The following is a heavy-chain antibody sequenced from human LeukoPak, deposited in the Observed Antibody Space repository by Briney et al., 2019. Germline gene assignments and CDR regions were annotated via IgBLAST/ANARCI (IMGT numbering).Heavy chain of an antibody. Sequence: GASVKVSCKASGYTFTSYGISWVRQAPGQGLEWMGWISGYNGNTNYAQKLQGRVTMTTDTSTSTAYMELRSLRSDDTAVYYCASLYCSSTSCYPPFDPWGQRTLVTVSS. CDR2: ISGYNGNT. CDR3: ASLYCSSTSCYPPFDP. J-gene: IGHJ5*02. CDR1: GYTFTSYG. D-gene: IGHD2-2*01. V-gene: IGHV1-18*01.